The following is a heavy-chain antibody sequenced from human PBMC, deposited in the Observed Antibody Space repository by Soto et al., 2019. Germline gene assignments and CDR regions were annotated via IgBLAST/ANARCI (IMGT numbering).Heavy chain of an antibody. J-gene: IGHJ4*02. V-gene: IGHV1-8*01. CDR1: GYTFTSYD. CDR2: MNPNSGNT. D-gene: IGHD5-12*01. CDR3: ARRGGRGWRVATIYYFDY. Sequence: GASVKVSCKASGYTFTSYDINWVRQATGQGLEWMGWMNPNSGNTGYAQKFQGRVTMTRNTSISTAYMELSSLRSEDAAVYYCARRGGRGWRVATIYYFDYWGQGTLVTVSS.